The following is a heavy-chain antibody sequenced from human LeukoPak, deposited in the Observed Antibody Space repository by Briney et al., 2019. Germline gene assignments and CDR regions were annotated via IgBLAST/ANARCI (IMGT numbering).Heavy chain of an antibody. CDR1: GFTFSDYA. CDR2: ISYSGSIT. V-gene: IGHV3-23*01. Sequence: PAGGSLRLSCAASGFTFSDYAMSWVRQAPGKGLEWVSAISYSGSITNYAGSVRGRFTISRDDSKNTLDLQMTSLRVDDTAVYYCARRVITFGGVIAIDLPFEKWGQGTLVTVSS. D-gene: IGHD3-16*02. CDR3: ARRVITFGGVIAIDLPFEK. J-gene: IGHJ4*02.